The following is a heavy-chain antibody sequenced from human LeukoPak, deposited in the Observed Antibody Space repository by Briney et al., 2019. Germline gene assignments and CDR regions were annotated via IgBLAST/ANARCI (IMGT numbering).Heavy chain of an antibody. J-gene: IGHJ4*02. Sequence: GGSLRLSCSASGFMFSSYVMNWVRQAPGKGLEYVSAITSNGGSTYYADSVKGRFTISRDNSKNTLYLQMNSLRAEDTAVYYCVRDRGWLQFDYWGQGTLVTVSS. CDR2: ITSNGGST. D-gene: IGHD5-24*01. CDR3: VRDRGWLQFDY. CDR1: GFMFSSYV. V-gene: IGHV3-64*04.